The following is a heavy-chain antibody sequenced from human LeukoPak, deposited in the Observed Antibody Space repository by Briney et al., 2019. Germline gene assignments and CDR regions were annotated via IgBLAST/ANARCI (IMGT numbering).Heavy chain of an antibody. V-gene: IGHV4-30-2*01. J-gene: IGHJ5*02. D-gene: IGHD2-2*01. CDR3: ARGTVPAAPGFDP. Sequence: PSETLSLTCAVSGGSISSGGYSWSWIRQPPGKGLEWIGYIYHSGSTYYNPSPKSRVTISVDRSKNQFSLKLSSVTAADTAVYYCARGTVPAAPGFDPWGQGALVTVSS. CDR2: IYHSGST. CDR1: GGSISSGGYS.